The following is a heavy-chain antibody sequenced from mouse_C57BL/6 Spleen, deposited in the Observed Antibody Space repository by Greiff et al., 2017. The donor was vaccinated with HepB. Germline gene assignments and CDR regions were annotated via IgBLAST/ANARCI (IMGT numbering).Heavy chain of an antibody. CDR1: GYTFTSYW. CDR2: IDPSDSYT. D-gene: IGHD2-3*01. J-gene: IGHJ2*01. Sequence: QVQLQQPGAELVMPGASVKLSCKASGYTFTSYWMHWVKQRPGQGLEWIGEIDPSDSYTNYNQKFKGKSTLTVDKSSSTAYMQLSSLTSEDSAVYYCARLAPMGYYFDYWGQGTTLTVSS. V-gene: IGHV1-69*01. CDR3: ARLAPMGYYFDY.